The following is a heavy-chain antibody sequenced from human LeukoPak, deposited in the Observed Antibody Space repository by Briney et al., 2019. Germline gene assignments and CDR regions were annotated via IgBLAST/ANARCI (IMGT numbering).Heavy chain of an antibody. J-gene: IGHJ4*02. CDR2: IYNSGST. V-gene: IGHV4-38-2*01. Sequence: SETLSLTCAVSGYSISSGDWWGWIRQPPGKGLEWVGCIYNSGSTCYDPSLKSRVTISVDTSKNQVSLKVNSVTAADTAVYYCARRGSSGRSFDYWGQGTLVIVSS. D-gene: IGHD6-25*01. CDR1: GYSISSGDW. CDR3: ARRGSSGRSFDY.